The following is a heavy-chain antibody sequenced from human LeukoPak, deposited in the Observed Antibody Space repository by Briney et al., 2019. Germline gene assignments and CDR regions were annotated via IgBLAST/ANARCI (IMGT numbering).Heavy chain of an antibody. J-gene: IGHJ5*02. CDR1: GGSISSYY. V-gene: IGHV4-59*01. Sequence: SETLSLTYTVSGGSISSYYWSWIRQPPGKGPEWIGYIYYSGSTNYNPSLKSRVTISVDTSKNQFSLKLSSVTAADTAVYYCARDGYSSSLDPWGQGTLVTVSS. D-gene: IGHD6-13*01. CDR2: IYYSGST. CDR3: ARDGYSSSLDP.